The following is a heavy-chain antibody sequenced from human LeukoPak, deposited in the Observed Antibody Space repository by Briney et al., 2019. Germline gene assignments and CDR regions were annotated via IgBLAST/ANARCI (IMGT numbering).Heavy chain of an antibody. D-gene: IGHD6-13*01. CDR3: AKDPWYSSSWVRGL. CDR2: ISGSGGST. V-gene: IGHV3-23*01. J-gene: IGHJ4*02. CDR1: GFTFSSYG. Sequence: GGSLRLSCAASGFTFSSYGMSWVRQAPGKGLEWVSAISGSGGSTYYADSVKGRFTISRDNSKNTLYLQMNSLRAEDTAVYYCAKDPWYSSSWVRGLWGQGTLVTVSS.